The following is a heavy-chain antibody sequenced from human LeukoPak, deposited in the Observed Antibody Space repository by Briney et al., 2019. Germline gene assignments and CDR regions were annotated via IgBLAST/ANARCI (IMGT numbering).Heavy chain of an antibody. Sequence: SVKVSCKASGGTFSSYAISWVRQAPGQGLEWMGGIIPIFGTANYAQKFQGRVTITTDESTSTAYMELSSLRSGDTAVYYCARSRETYYYDSSGYCLDYWGQGTLVTVSS. CDR1: GGTFSSYA. CDR3: ARSRETYYYDSSGYCLDY. J-gene: IGHJ4*02. CDR2: IIPIFGTA. D-gene: IGHD3-22*01. V-gene: IGHV1-69*05.